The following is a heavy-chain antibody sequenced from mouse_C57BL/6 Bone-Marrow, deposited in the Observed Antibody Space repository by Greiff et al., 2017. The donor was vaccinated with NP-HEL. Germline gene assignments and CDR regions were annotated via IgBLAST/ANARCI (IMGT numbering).Heavy chain of an antibody. D-gene: IGHD1-1*01. Sequence: DVHLVESGGGLVKPGGSLKLSCAASGFTFSDYGMHWVRQAPEKGLEWVAYISSGSSTIYYADTVKGRFTISRDNAKNTLFLQMTSLRSEDTAMYYCARGITTVVATYFDYWGQGTTLTVSS. CDR2: ISSGSSTI. CDR3: ARGITTVVATYFDY. V-gene: IGHV5-17*01. J-gene: IGHJ2*01. CDR1: GFTFSDYG.